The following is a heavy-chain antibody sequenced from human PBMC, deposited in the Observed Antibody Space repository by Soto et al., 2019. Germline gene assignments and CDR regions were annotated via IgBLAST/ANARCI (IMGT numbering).Heavy chain of an antibody. CDR3: ARERGDYYYYAMDV. Sequence: PSETLSLTYTVSGVSIINGDYYWSLIRQPPGKGLEWIGYIYYSGSTYYNPSLKSRASISVDTSKKQFSLKLSSVTVADTAVYYCARERGDYYYYAMDVWGQGTTVTVSS. CDR1: GVSIINGDYY. CDR2: IYYSGST. J-gene: IGHJ6*02. V-gene: IGHV4-30-4*01. D-gene: IGHD3-10*01.